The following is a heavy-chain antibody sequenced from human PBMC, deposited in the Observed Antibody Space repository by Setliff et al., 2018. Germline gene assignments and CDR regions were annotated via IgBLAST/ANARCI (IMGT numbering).Heavy chain of an antibody. CDR1: DGSLSTYY. CDR3: ARGGTFRYFDF. D-gene: IGHD5-12*01. CDR2: SGTA. Sequence: SETLSLTCTVSDGSLSTYYWSWIRQPPGKGLEFIGYSGTANYSPSLRSRLTISVDTSKNQFSLKLRSVTAADMAVYYCARGGTFRYFDFWGQGAPVTVSS. V-gene: IGHV4-59*01. J-gene: IGHJ4*02.